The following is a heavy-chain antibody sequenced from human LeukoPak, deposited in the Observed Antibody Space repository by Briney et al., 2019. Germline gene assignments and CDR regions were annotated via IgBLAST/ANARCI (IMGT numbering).Heavy chain of an antibody. D-gene: IGHD1-26*01. CDR1: GFTSSSYA. Sequence: GGSLRLSCAASGFTSSSYAMSWVRQAPGKGLEWVSAISGSGGSTYYADSVKGRFTISRDNSKNTLYLQMNSLRAEDTAVYYCAKEEWELLPDLYYGMDVWGQGTTVTVSS. CDR2: ISGSGGST. CDR3: AKEEWELLPDLYYGMDV. V-gene: IGHV3-23*01. J-gene: IGHJ6*02.